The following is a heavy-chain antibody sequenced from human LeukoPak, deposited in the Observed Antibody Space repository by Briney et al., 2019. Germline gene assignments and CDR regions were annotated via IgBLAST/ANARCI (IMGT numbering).Heavy chain of an antibody. CDR2: ISDSGTTI. J-gene: IGHJ4*02. CDR1: GFSFSDFY. V-gene: IGHV3-11*01. Sequence: GGSLRLSCTASGFSFSDFYMTWIRQAPGKGLEWVSYISDSGTTIIYADSVKGRFTISRDNAKNSLYLQMNSLRAEDTAVYYCARDLDSYGYYWGQGTLVTVSS. D-gene: IGHD5-18*01. CDR3: ARDLDSYGYY.